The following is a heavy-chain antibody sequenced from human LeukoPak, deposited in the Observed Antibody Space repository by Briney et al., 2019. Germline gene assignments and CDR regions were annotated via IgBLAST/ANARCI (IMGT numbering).Heavy chain of an antibody. CDR3: AKVQQAGEAFDI. D-gene: IGHD3-16*01. CDR1: GFTFSSYG. J-gene: IGHJ3*02. CDR2: IRYDGSNK. Sequence: GSLRLSCAASGFTFSSYGMHWVRQAPGKGLEWVAFIRYDGSNKYYADSVKGRFTISRDNSKNTLYLQMNSLRAEDTAVYYCAKVQQAGEAFDIWGQGTMVTVSS. V-gene: IGHV3-30*02.